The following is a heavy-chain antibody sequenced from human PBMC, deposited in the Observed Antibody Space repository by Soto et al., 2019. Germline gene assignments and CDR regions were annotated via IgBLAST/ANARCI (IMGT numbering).Heavy chain of an antibody. Sequence: EVQLVESGGGLVKPGGSLSLSCAAFGFTLSSYSMNWVRQAPGKGLEWVSSISSSSSYIYYAESVKGRFTISRDNAKNSLYLQMNNLRAEDTAVYYCAREGRIAAANFDYWGQGTLVTVSS. CDR3: AREGRIAAANFDY. D-gene: IGHD6-13*01. V-gene: IGHV3-21*01. CDR2: ISSSSSYI. J-gene: IGHJ4*02. CDR1: GFTLSSYS.